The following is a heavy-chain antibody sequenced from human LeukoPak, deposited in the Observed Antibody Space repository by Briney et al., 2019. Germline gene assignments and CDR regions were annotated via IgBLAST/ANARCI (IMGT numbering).Heavy chain of an antibody. V-gene: IGHV3-64*01. Sequence: PGGSLRLSCAASGFTFSTYLMHWVRQAPGKGPEYVSAISSDGGATYYANSVKGRFTISRDNSKDTLYLQMGSLRTEDMAVYYCARVNAHPGPFDIWGQGTMVTVSS. D-gene: IGHD7-27*01. CDR2: ISSDGGAT. J-gene: IGHJ3*02. CDR3: ARVNAHPGPFDI. CDR1: GFTFSTYL.